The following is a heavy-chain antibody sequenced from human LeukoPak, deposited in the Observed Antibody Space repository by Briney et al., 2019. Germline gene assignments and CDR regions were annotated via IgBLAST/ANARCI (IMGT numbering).Heavy chain of an antibody. CDR1: GFTFSSYS. D-gene: IGHD3-22*01. CDR3: ARGVINVDY. CDR2: ISSSSYI. J-gene: IGHJ4*02. Sequence: GGSLRPSCAASGFTFSSYSMNWVRQAPGKGLEWVSSISSSSYIYYADSVKGRFTISRDNAKDLLYLQMNSLRAEDTAVYYCARGVINVDYWGQGTLVTVSS. V-gene: IGHV3-21*01.